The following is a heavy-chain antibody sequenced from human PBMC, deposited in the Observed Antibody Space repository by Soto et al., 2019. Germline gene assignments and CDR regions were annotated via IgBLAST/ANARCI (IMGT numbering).Heavy chain of an antibody. J-gene: IGHJ5*02. CDR1: GFTFSTSG. Sequence: QVQLVESGGGVVQSGRSLRLSCSASGFTFSTSGMHWIRQAPGKGLEGVAMISHDGGATYYVDSVKGRFTISRDTDKNTLHLQMDSLRPEDTATYYCAKDWGSSGWYNWFDPWGQGTLVTVSS. D-gene: IGHD6-13*01. V-gene: IGHV3-30*18. CDR2: ISHDGGAT. CDR3: AKDWGSSGWYNWFDP.